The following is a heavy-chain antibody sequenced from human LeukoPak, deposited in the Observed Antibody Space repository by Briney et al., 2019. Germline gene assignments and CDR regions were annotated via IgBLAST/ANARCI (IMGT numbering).Heavy chain of an antibody. V-gene: IGHV4-38-2*01. J-gene: IGHJ5*02. CDR3: ARKSGYSSGWTWFDP. CDR2: IYHSGST. CDR1: NYFISSGHF. D-gene: IGHD6-19*01. Sequence: SGTLSLTCAVSNYFISSGHFWSWIRQPPGKGLEWIGTIYHSGSTYYNPSLKSRVTMSVDTSKNEFFLKLDSVTAVDTAVYYCARKSGYSSGWTWFDPWGQGTLVTVSS.